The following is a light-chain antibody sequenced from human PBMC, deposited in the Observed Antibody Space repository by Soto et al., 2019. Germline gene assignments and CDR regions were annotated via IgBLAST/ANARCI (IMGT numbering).Light chain of an antibody. Sequence: EIVLTQSPGTLSLSTGERATLSCRASQSISSSSLAWYQQKPGQAPRLLICGASRATGIPDRFRGSGSGTDFTLSFSSLEPEDFALYYCHYGNSPPWTFAQGTKVEIK. J-gene: IGKJ1*01. V-gene: IGKV3-20*01. CDR1: QSISSSS. CDR2: GAS. CDR3: HYGNSPPWT.